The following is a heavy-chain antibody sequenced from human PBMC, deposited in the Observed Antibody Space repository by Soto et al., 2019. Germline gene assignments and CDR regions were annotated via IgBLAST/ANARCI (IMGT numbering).Heavy chain of an antibody. J-gene: IGHJ4*02. CDR1: GFTFSGDW. Sequence: EVQLVESGGGLVQPGGSLRLSCAASGFTFSGDWMHWVRQAAGKGLVWVSRINMDGSSTNYADSVKGRFTISRDNAKKPLYLQRNSLRADDTAVYYCARGPRGLYHHDYGGQGALVPVSS. V-gene: IGHV3-74*01. D-gene: IGHD2-2*01. CDR2: INMDGSST. CDR3: ARGPRGLYHHDY.